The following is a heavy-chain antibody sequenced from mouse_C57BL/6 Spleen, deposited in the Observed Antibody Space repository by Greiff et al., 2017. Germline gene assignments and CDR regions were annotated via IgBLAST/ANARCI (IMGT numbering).Heavy chain of an antibody. CDR2: ISSGSSTI. D-gene: IGHD2-5*01. J-gene: IGHJ4*01. CDR1: GFTFSDYG. Sequence: VPLTESGGGLVKPGGSLTLSCAASGFTFSDYGMHWVRQAPEKGLEWVAYISSGSSTISYADTVKGRFTISRDNATSTLFLQMTSLRSEDTAMYYCARFYYSNYVSYAMDYWGQGTSVTVSS. CDR3: ARFYYSNYVSYAMDY. V-gene: IGHV5-17*01.